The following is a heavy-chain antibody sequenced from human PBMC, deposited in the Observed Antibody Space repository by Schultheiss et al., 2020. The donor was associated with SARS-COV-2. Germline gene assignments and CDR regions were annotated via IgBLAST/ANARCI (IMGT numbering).Heavy chain of an antibody. Sequence: SETLSLTCTVSGGSISGYYWSWIRQPPGNGLEWIGYIYYDGRTNYNPSLKSRVTISLDTSKNQFSLKLSSVTPEDTAVYYCAREENLGYCNIDSCSTVDSWRQGNLVTVSS. J-gene: IGHJ4*02. CDR2: IYYDGRT. D-gene: IGHD2-2*01. CDR3: AREENLGYCNIDSCSTVDS. V-gene: IGHV4-59*12. CDR1: GGSISGYY.